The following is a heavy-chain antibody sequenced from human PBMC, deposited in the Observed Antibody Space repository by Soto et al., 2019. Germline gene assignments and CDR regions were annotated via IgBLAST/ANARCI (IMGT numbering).Heavy chain of an antibody. CDR1: GFTFSSYA. CDR3: AKDRFGSSGWYDY. Sequence: GGSLRLSCAASGFTFSSYAMSWVRQAPGKGLEWVSAINGSGGSTYYADSVKGRFTISRDNSKNTLYLQMNSLRAEDTAVYYCAKDRFGSSGWYDYWDQGTLVTVSS. V-gene: IGHV3-23*01. J-gene: IGHJ4*02. CDR2: INGSGGST. D-gene: IGHD6-19*01.